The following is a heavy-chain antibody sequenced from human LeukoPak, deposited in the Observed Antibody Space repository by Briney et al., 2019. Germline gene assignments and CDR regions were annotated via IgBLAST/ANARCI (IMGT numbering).Heavy chain of an antibody. J-gene: IGHJ5*02. Sequence: SETLSLTCTVSGGSISSYYWSWIRQPPGKGLEWIGYIYYSGSTNYNPSLKSRVTISVDTSKNQFSLKLSSVTAADTAVYYCAGHSRKILTDNWFDPWGQGTLVTVSS. CDR2: IYYSGST. CDR3: AGHSRKILTDNWFDP. V-gene: IGHV4-59*01. D-gene: IGHD3-9*01. CDR1: GGSISSYY.